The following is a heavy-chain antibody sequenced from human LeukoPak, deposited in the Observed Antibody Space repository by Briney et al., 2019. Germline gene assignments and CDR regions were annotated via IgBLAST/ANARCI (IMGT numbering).Heavy chain of an antibody. J-gene: IGHJ6*02. CDR3: ARVNYDFWSGYGAVEDYYYYYGMDV. V-gene: IGHV1-18*01. CDR1: GYTFTSYG. Sequence: ASVKVSCKASGYTFTSYGISWVRQAPGQGLEWMGWISAYNGNTNYAQKLQGRVTMTTDTSTSTAYMELRSLRSDDTAVYYCARVNYDFWSGYGAVEDYYYYYGMDVWGQGTTVTVSS. D-gene: IGHD3-3*01. CDR2: ISAYNGNT.